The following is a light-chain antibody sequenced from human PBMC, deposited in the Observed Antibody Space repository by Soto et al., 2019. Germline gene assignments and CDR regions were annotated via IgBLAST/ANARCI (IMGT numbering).Light chain of an antibody. CDR3: QQYGSSPPT. J-gene: IGKJ1*01. CDR2: SSS. Sequence: ELVLTQSPGTLSLSPGDRPTLSCRASQSVSSTYLAWYQQRPGQATRLLIYSSSSRASGIPDRFSGSGSGTDVTLTISRLEPEDFAVYYCQQYGSSPPTFGQGTKVDI. V-gene: IGKV3-20*01. CDR1: QSVSSTY.